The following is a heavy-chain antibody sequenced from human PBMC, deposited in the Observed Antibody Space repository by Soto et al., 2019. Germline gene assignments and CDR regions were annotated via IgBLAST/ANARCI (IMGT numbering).Heavy chain of an antibody. CDR2: IYPGDSET. CDR1: GYTVSSNW. Sequence: GESLKISYQTSGYTVSSNWSGWVRQMPGKGLEWMGIIYPGDSETRYSPSFQGRVTLSADRSVNTAYLQWTSLQASDSAMYYCARPLDSWGEPNYFDSWGPGTMVTVSS. D-gene: IGHD3-16*01. V-gene: IGHV5-51*01. CDR3: ARPLDSWGEPNYFDS. J-gene: IGHJ4*02.